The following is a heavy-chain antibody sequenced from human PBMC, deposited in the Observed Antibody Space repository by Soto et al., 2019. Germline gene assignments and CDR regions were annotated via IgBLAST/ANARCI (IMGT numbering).Heavy chain of an antibody. CDR3: ARDYGDYSFFFDY. Sequence: SETLSLTCTVSGGSVTTYQWSWIRQSPGKGLEWIAGYSGFTDYNPSLESRATISVDRSKNQFSLTLRSVTAADTAVYYCARDYGDYSFFFDYWGQGVQVTVS. J-gene: IGHJ4*02. V-gene: IGHV4-59*02. CDR1: GGSVTTYQ. D-gene: IGHD4-17*01. CDR2: YSGFT.